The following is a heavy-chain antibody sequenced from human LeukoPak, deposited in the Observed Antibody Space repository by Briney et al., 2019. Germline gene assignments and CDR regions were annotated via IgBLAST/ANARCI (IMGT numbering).Heavy chain of an antibody. J-gene: IGHJ4*02. CDR2: TYYRSKWSS. CDR1: GDSVSSKSAA. D-gene: IGHD1/OR15-1a*01. CDR3: ARSQTGGTFDF. Sequence: SQTLSLTCAISGDSVSSKSAAWNWTRQSPSRGLEWLGRTYYRSKWSSGYAESVKSRLTISPDTSKNQFSLQLRSVTPDDTAVYYCARSQTGGTFDFWGQGALVTVSP. V-gene: IGHV6-1*01.